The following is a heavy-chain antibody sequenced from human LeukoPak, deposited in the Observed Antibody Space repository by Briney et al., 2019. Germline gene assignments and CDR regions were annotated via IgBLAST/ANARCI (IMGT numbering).Heavy chain of an antibody. Sequence: ASVKVSCKASGYTFTGYYMHWVRQAPGQGLEWMGWINPNSGGTKYAQKFQGRVTMTRDTSISTAYMELSRLTSDDTAVYYCASGGERYSSGWYGDYWGQGTLVTVSS. CDR2: INPNSGGT. V-gene: IGHV1-2*02. CDR3: ASGGERYSSGWYGDY. CDR1: GYTFTGYY. J-gene: IGHJ4*02. D-gene: IGHD6-19*01.